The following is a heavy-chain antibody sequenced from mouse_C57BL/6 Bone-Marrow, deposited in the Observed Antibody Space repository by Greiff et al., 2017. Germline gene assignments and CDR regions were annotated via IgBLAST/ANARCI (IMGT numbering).Heavy chain of an antibody. CDR2: INPNNGGT. Sequence: EVQLQQSGPELVKPGASVKISCKASGYTFTDYYMNWVKQSHGKSLEWIGDINPNNGGTSYNQKFKGKATLTVDKSSSTAYMELRSLTSEDSAVYYCASGLYGPMDYWGQGTSVTVSS. CDR3: ASGLYGPMDY. D-gene: IGHD1-1*02. V-gene: IGHV1-26*01. CDR1: GYTFTDYY. J-gene: IGHJ4*01.